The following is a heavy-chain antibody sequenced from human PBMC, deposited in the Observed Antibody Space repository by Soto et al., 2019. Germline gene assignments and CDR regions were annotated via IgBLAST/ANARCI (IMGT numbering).Heavy chain of an antibody. CDR1: GFTFSGYE. V-gene: IGHV3-48*03. CDR2: ISGSGTTI. Sequence: LRLSCAASGFTFSGYEMNWVRQAPWKGLEWISYISGSGTTIYYADSVKGRFTISRDNAKKSLYLQMNSLRAEDTAVYYCAREVTVFGVIIPTPMDVWGQGTTVTVSS. J-gene: IGHJ6*02. CDR3: AREVTVFGVIIPTPMDV. D-gene: IGHD3-3*01.